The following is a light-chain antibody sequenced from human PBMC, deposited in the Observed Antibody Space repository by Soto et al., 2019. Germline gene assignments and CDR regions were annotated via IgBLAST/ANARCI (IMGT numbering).Light chain of an antibody. V-gene: IGLV2-14*01. CDR1: RSDVGGYNY. CDR2: EVS. CDR3: SSYTSGSIEYV. J-gene: IGLJ1*01. Sequence: QSALTQPASVSGSPGQSITISCTGTRSDVGGYNYVSWYQQHPGKAPKLMIYEVSNRPSGVSNRVSGSKSGNTASLTISGLQAEDEADYYCSSYTSGSIEYVVGTGTKLTVL.